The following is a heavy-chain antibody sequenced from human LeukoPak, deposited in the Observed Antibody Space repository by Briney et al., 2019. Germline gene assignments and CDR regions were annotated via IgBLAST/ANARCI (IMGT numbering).Heavy chain of an antibody. CDR1: GYSFTSGYSFAVYW. CDR3: VRRGYCDGTGGCHSNPFDI. Sequence: GESLQISCKGSGYSFTSGYSFAVYWIGWVRQMPGKGLEWMGIAYPGDSDTRYSPSFQGQVTISVDTSISTAYLQWSSLKASDTAIYYCVRRGYCDGTGGCHSNPFDIWGQGTMVTVSS. CDR2: AYPGDSDT. V-gene: IGHV5-51*01. J-gene: IGHJ3*02. D-gene: IGHD2/OR15-2a*01.